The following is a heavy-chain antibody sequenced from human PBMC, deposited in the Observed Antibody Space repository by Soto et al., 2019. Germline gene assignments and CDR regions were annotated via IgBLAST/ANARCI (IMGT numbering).Heavy chain of an antibody. Sequence: GASVKVSCKASGGTFSSYAISWVRQAPGQGLEWMGGIIPIFGKANYAQKFQGRVTITGNTSTSTAYMELSSLRSEDTAVYYCARGQSSSTSFWFDPWGQGTLVTVSS. CDR3: ARGQSSSTSFWFDP. J-gene: IGHJ5*02. D-gene: IGHD2-2*01. CDR1: GGTFSSYA. CDR2: IIPIFGKA. V-gene: IGHV1-69*06.